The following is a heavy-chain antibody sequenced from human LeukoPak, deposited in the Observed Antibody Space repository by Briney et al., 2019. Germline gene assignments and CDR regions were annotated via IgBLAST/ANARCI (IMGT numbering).Heavy chain of an antibody. Sequence: PPETLSLACTVSNGSISCYHWSWVRQPPGKGLEWIGYILTSGTTNYNPSLKSRLTISVDTSKNQFTLKLSSVTAADTAVYYCARLRVSGSYLYYFDYWGQGTLVTVSS. V-gene: IGHV4-4*09. CDR3: ARLRVSGSYLYYFDY. J-gene: IGHJ4*02. CDR1: NGSISCYH. D-gene: IGHD1-26*01. CDR2: ILTSGTT.